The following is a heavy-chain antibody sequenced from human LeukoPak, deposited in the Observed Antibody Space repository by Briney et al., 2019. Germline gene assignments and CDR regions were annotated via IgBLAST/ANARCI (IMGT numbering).Heavy chain of an antibody. CDR1: GFTFSSYA. CDR2: IWYDGSNK. Sequence: GGSLRLFCAASGFTFSSYAMHWVRQAPGKGLEWVAFIWYDGSNKDYTDSVKGRFTISRDNAKNRLHLQMNSLRAEETAVYYCARVRCSGGSCFYNFDYWGQGSLVTVSS. D-gene: IGHD2-15*01. CDR3: ARVRCSGGSCFYNFDY. V-gene: IGHV3-33*01. J-gene: IGHJ4*02.